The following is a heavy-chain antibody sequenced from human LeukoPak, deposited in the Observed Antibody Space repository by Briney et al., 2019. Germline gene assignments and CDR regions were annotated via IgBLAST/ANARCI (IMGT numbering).Heavy chain of an antibody. D-gene: IGHD3-10*01. CDR2: INHSGST. V-gene: IGHV4-34*01. CDR1: GGSFGGYY. Sequence: SETLSLTCAVYGGSFGGYYWSWIRQPPGKGLEWIGEINHSGSTNYNPSLKSRVTISVDTSKNQFSLKLSSVTAADTAVYYCARSFILWFGELLRGDYWGQGTLVTVSS. CDR3: ARSFILWFGELLRGDY. J-gene: IGHJ4*02.